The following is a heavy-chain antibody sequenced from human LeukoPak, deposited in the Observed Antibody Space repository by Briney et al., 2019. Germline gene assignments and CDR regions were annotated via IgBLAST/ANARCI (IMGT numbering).Heavy chain of an antibody. J-gene: IGHJ4*02. CDR3: AREIGGILVFDY. V-gene: IGHV1-2*02. Sequence: ASVKVSCKASGYTFTGYYMHWVRQAPGQGLEWMGWINPNSGDSHHAQKFQGRVTMTRDTSISTAYMELSRLRSDDTAVYYCAREIGGILVFDYWGQGTLVTVSS. D-gene: IGHD5-18*01. CDR1: GYTFTGYY. CDR2: INPNSGDS.